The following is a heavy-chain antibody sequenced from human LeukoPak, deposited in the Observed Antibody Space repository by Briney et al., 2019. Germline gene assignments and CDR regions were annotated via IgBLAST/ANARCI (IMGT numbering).Heavy chain of an antibody. CDR3: ASPRGITIFGVVSSPPSLYGMTS. D-gene: IGHD3-3*01. CDR1: GGTFSSYA. Sequence: SVKVSCKASGGTFSSYAISWVRQAPGQGLEWMGGIIPIFGTANYAQKFQGRVTITADESTSTAYMELSSLRSEDTAVYYCASPRGITIFGVVSSPPSLYGMTSGAKGPRSPSP. V-gene: IGHV1-69*13. J-gene: IGHJ6*02. CDR2: IIPIFGTA.